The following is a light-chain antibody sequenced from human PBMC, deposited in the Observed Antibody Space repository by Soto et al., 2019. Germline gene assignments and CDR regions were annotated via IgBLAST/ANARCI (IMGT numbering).Light chain of an antibody. CDR1: QNITKF. V-gene: IGKV1-39*01. CDR3: QQTYSAPGT. Sequence: DIQMTQSPSSLSASLGDRVTVTCRPSQNITKFLTWYQEKPGKAPKFLIYVTSNLENGVPPRFSGSGSGTEFTLNISSLQPEDYATYYCQQTYSAPGTFGQGTRVEV. CDR2: VTS. J-gene: IGKJ1*01.